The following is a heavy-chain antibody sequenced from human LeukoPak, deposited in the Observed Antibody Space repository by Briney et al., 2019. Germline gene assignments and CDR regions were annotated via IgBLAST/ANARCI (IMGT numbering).Heavy chain of an antibody. D-gene: IGHD3-22*01. CDR3: ARGLPYDSSGYYGNYFDY. V-gene: IGHV4-34*01. J-gene: IGHJ4*02. Sequence: SQTLSPTRAVYGGSPSGFYWSWIRPPPRQGMDWIGEINHSGGTNYNTSLNTRVTISVDTPKNQFSLKLSSVTAADTAVYYCARGLPYDSSGYYGNYFDYWGQGNLVTVSS. CDR2: INHSGGT. CDR1: GGSPSGFY.